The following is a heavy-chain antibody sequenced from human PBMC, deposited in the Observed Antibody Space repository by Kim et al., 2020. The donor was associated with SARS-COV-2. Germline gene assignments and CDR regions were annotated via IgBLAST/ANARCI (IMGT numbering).Heavy chain of an antibody. V-gene: IGHV1-2*02. CDR3: ARGRWGLGRH. D-gene: IGHD3-16*01. J-gene: IGHJ4*02. CDR2: GT. Sequence: GTNYAQKFQGRVTMTRDTSISTAYMELSRLRSDDTAVYYCARGRWGLGRHWGQGTLVTVSS.